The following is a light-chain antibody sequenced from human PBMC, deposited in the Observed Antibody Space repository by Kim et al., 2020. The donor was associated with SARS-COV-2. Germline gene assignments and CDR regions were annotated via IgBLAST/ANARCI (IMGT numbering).Light chain of an antibody. CDR2: GNT. Sequence: GQRVTLSCTGSNSNIGAGLHVHWYQQLPATAPKLLIYGNTNRPSGVPDRFSGSKSGTSASLAITGLQAEDEADYYCQSYDNSLNAIFGGGTQLTVL. V-gene: IGLV1-40*01. J-gene: IGLJ2*01. CDR1: NSNIGAGLH. CDR3: QSYDNSLNAI.